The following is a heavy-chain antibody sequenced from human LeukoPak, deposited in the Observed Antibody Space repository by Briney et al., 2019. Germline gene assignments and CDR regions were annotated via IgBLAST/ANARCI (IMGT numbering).Heavy chain of an antibody. CDR1: GYTFSSYG. J-gene: IGHJ4*02. D-gene: IGHD3-22*01. CDR3: ARDRTPVNVYYNDRSGYYYSC. CDR2: ISAYEGNT. Sequence: GASVKVSCKPSGYTFSSYGISWVRQAPGLGLEWMGWISAYEGNTNYAQKVQGRVTMTTDTSTSTAYLELRSLRSEDTAVYYCARDRTPVNVYYNDRSGYYYSCWGQGTLVTVSS. V-gene: IGHV1-18*01.